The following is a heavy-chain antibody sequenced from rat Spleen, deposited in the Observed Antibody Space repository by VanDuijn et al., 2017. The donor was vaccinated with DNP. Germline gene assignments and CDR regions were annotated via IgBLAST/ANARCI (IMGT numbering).Heavy chain of an antibody. V-gene: IGHV1-43*01. CDR2: IHTGSGGP. Sequence: QVQLQQSGAELATPGSSVKISCKASGYTFTTYYIGWIKQTTGQGLEYIGYIHTGSGGPNYNEKFKVKATLTVDKSSSKPFMKLSTLTHDDSAVYYCALGRAGIWFVYWGQGTLVTVSS. CDR3: ALGRAGIWFVY. CDR1: GYTFTTYY. J-gene: IGHJ3*01. D-gene: IGHD1-11*01.